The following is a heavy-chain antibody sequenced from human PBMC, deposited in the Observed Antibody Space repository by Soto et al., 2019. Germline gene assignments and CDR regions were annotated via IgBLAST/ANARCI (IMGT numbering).Heavy chain of an antibody. CDR1: GFTFSSYA. J-gene: IGHJ2*01. CDR3: ANERDGWYFDL. Sequence: GSLRLSCTASGFTFSSYAMSWVRQAPGKGLEWVSVISGSGGSTDYADSVKGRFTISRDNSKNTLYLQMNSLRAEDTAVYYCANERDGWYFDLWGRGTLVTVSS. CDR2: ISGSGGST. V-gene: IGHV3-23*01.